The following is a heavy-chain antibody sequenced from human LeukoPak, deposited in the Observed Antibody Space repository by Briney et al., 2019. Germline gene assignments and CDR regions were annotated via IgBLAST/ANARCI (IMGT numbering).Heavy chain of an antibody. CDR3: ARTYYDRVSVSFRHDTFDI. Sequence: SETLSLTCSVSGASVSSGSYFWNWIRRPAGKGLEWLGRIYTSGYTNYNPSLRSRVTISLDTSKSQFSLKLTAVTAADTAIYFCARTYYDRVSVSFRHDTFDIWGQGTLITVSS. J-gene: IGHJ3*02. D-gene: IGHD3-3*01. CDR2: IYTSGYT. CDR1: GASVSSGSYF. V-gene: IGHV4-61*02.